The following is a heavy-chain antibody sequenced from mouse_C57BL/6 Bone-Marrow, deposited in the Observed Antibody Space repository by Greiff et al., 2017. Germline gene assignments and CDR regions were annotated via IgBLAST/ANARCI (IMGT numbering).Heavy chain of an antibody. CDR3: TICYYGSWFAY. CDR2: IDPENGDT. Sequence: VQLQQSGAELVRPGASVKLSCTASGFNIKDDYMHWVKQRPEQGLAWIGWIDPENGDTEYASKFQGKATITADTSSNTAYLQRSILTAEDTAVYYSTICYYGSWFAYWGQGTLVTVSA. J-gene: IGHJ3*01. D-gene: IGHD1-1*01. CDR1: GFNIKDDY. V-gene: IGHV14-4*01.